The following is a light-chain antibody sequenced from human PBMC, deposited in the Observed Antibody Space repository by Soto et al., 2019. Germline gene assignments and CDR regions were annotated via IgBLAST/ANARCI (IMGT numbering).Light chain of an antibody. V-gene: IGKV1-27*01. J-gene: IGKJ3*01. Sequence: DIQMTQSPSSLSASAGDRVTITCRASQGIRNNLAWYQQKPGEVPKLLISAASTLQSGVPSRFSGSGSGTDFTLTISSLQPEDVATYYCQKYFSVPFTFGPGTKVVIK. CDR3: QKYFSVPFT. CDR2: AAS. CDR1: QGIRNN.